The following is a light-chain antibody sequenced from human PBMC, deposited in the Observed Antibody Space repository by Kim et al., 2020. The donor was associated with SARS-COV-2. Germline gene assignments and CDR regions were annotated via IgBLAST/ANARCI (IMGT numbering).Light chain of an antibody. CDR3: CSYAGSSTYV. V-gene: IGLV2-23*01. CDR2: EGS. Sequence: GQSITISSTGTSSDGGSYNLVSWYQQHPGKAPKLMIYEGSKRPSGVSNRFSGSKSGNTASLTISGLQAEDEADYYCCSYAGSSTYVFGTGTKVTVL. CDR1: SSDGGSYNL. J-gene: IGLJ1*01.